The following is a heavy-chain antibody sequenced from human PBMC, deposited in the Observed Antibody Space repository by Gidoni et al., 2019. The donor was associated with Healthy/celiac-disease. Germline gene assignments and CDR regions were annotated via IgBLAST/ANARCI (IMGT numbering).Heavy chain of an antibody. D-gene: IGHD3-3*01. Sequence: EVQLLESGGGLVQPGGSLRLSCAASAFPFSSYAMSWVRQAPGKGLEWVSAISGSGGSTYYADSVKGRFTISRDNSKNTLYLQMNSLRAEDTAVYYCAKANSYDFWSGYQSYFDYLGQGTLVTVSS. CDR1: AFPFSSYA. CDR2: ISGSGGST. V-gene: IGHV3-23*01. CDR3: AKANSYDFWSGYQSYFDY. J-gene: IGHJ4*02.